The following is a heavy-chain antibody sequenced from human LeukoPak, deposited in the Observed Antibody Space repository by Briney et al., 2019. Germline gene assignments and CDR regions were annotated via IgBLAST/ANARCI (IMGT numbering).Heavy chain of an antibody. CDR3: ARDWGGIAAARNRSDP. V-gene: IGHV4-59*12. CDR2: MYYTETT. J-gene: IGHJ5*02. D-gene: IGHD6-25*01. Sequence: SETLSLTWTVLTPFIPSYFCSCIRQPPGKGLEWIGYMYYTETTNYNPSLKSRVTMSVDASNTQFSLKLSSVTAADAAVYYCARDWGGIAAARNRSDPWGQGTLVTVSS. CDR1: TPFIPSYF.